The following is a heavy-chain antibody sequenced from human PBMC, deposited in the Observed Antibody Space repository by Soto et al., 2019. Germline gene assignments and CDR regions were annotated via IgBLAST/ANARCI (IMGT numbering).Heavy chain of an antibody. V-gene: IGHV3-48*03. CDR2: ISDDGASI. J-gene: IGHJ4*02. CDR1: GFSFSSFA. Sequence: GGSLTLSCEASGFSFSSFAMNWVRQAPGRGLEWVSYISDDGASIYYADSLKGRFTISRDNAKNSLSLQMNNLRAEDTAVYYCARENSVQAWLHHFDHWGLGTLLTVSS. D-gene: IGHD5-18*01. CDR3: ARENSVQAWLHHFDH.